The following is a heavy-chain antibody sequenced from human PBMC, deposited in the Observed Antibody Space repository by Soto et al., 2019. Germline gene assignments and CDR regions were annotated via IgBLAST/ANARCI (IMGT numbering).Heavy chain of an antibody. CDR1: GFTFSGYA. D-gene: IGHD2-15*01. Sequence: EVQLLESGGALVQPGGSLRLSCAASGFTFSGYAMSWVRQAPGKGLEWVSTISGGGGSAYYADSGKGRFIISRDNSKNTLDLQMGSLRAEDTAVYYCAKGGCSGGSCYPLDHWGQGTLVTVSS. CDR3: AKGGCSGGSCYPLDH. J-gene: IGHJ4*02. V-gene: IGHV3-23*01. CDR2: ISGGGGSA.